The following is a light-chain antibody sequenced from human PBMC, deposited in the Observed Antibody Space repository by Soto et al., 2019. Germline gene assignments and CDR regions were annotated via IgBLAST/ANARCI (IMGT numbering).Light chain of an antibody. CDR2: DAS. CDR3: RHYNNWPPET. CDR1: QSVSSR. Sequence: EIVMTQSPFIMSLSXGERATLSXXXSQSVSSRLAWYQQKRGQAPRLLIYDASTRATGIPARFSGSGSGTEFNLTISSLQSEDFAIYYCRHYNNWPPETFGQGTKVDIK. V-gene: IGKV3-15*01. J-gene: IGKJ1*01.